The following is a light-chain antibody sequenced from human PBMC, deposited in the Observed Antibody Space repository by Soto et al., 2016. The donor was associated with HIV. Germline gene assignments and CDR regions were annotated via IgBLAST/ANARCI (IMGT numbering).Light chain of an antibody. V-gene: IGKV1-39*01. J-gene: IGKJ3*01. Sequence: DIQMTQSPSSLSASVGGRVTITCRTSQSISSYLNWYQQKPGKPPKLLIYAASSLQSGVPSRFSGSGSGTHFTLTTSSLQPEDFATYYCQQSYTLFTFGPGTKVDIK. CDR2: AAS. CDR3: QQSYTLFT. CDR1: QSISSY.